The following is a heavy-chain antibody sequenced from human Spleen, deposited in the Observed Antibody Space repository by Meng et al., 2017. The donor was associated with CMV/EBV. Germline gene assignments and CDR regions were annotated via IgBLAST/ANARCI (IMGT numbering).Heavy chain of an antibody. V-gene: IGHV4-34*01. J-gene: IGHJ4*02. CDR2: INHSGST. CDR3: ARGSYSSSSFDY. CDR1: GGSFSGYY. D-gene: IGHD6-6*01. Sequence: GSLRLSCAVYGGSFSGYYWSWIRQPPGKGLEWIGEINHSGSTNYNPSLKSRVTISVDTSKNQFSLELSSVTAADTAVYYCARGSYSSSSFDYWGQGTLVTVSS.